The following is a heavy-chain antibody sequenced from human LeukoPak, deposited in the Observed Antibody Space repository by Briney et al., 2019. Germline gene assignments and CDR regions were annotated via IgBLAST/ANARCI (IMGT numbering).Heavy chain of an antibody. CDR3: ARGWYGIRGVQKAQRFDP. Sequence: LRLSCAASGFTFSIYAMSWVRQPPGKGLEWIGYISYSGSNYYNPSLKSRVTISVDTSKKQFSLKLNSVTAADTAVYYCARGWYGIRGVQKAQRFDPWGQGTLVTVSS. J-gene: IGHJ5*02. V-gene: IGHV4-30-4*08. CDR1: GFTFSIYA. D-gene: IGHD3-10*01. CDR2: ISYSGSN.